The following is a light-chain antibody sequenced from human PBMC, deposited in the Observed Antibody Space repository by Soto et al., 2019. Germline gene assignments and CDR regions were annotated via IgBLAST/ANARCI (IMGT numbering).Light chain of an antibody. Sequence: QSVLTQPASVSGSPGQSITISCTGTSGDVGGYNYVSWYQQHPGKAPKFMIYDVSNRPSGVSNRFSGSKSGNTASLTISGLQAEDEADHYCSSYTTSNTRQIVFGTGTKVTVL. CDR1: SGDVGGYNY. CDR3: SSYTTSNTRQIV. V-gene: IGLV2-14*01. CDR2: DVS. J-gene: IGLJ1*01.